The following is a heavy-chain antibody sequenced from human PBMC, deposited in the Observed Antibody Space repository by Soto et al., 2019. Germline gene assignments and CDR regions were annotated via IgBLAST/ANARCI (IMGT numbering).Heavy chain of an antibody. CDR2: IYYSGNT. CDR3: ARHRRNFRLTPYYFDY. CDR1: GGSISSATYF. Sequence: SETLCLTCTVSGGSISSATYFWGWIRQPPGKGLEWIGSIYYSGNTYYNPSLKSRVTMSVDTSKNQFSLKLSSVTAADTAVFYCARHRRNFRLTPYYFDYWGQGTLVTVSS. D-gene: IGHD1-1*01. V-gene: IGHV4-39*01. J-gene: IGHJ4*02.